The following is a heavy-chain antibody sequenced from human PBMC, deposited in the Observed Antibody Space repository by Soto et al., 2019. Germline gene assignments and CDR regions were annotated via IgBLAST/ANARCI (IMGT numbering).Heavy chain of an antibody. Sequence: EVQLLESGGGLVQPGGSLRLSCAASGFTFSSYAMSWVRQAPGKGLEWVSAISGSGGSTYYADSVKGRFTISRDNSKNTLYLRMNSLRAEDTAVYYCAKGVSGDYDFDYWGQGTLVTVSS. J-gene: IGHJ4*02. CDR1: GFTFSSYA. V-gene: IGHV3-23*01. D-gene: IGHD4-17*01. CDR2: ISGSGGST. CDR3: AKGVSGDYDFDY.